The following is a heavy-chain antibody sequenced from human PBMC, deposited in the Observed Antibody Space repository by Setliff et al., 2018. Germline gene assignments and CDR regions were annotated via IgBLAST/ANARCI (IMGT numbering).Heavy chain of an antibody. CDR3: ARVQRYKGAFDI. CDR2: FYNSGNT. V-gene: IGHV4-31*03. Sequence: SETLSLTCTVSGGSISSGTYYWSWIRQHPGKGLEWIGYFYNSGNTYYNPSLKSRFTISFDMPKNQFSLRLSSVTAVDTAVYYCARVQRYKGAFDIWGPGTLVTVSS. CDR1: GGSISSGTYY. D-gene: IGHD3-9*01. J-gene: IGHJ3*02.